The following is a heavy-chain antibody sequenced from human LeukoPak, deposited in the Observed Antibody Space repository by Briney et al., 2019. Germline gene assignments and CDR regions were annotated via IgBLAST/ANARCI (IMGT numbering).Heavy chain of an antibody. CDR2: IKQDGSDK. V-gene: IGHV3-7*01. CDR3: ARDLEPGLEMATIRGD. J-gene: IGHJ4*02. D-gene: IGHD5-24*01. CDR1: GFTFSSYW. Sequence: PGGSLRLSCAASGFTFSSYWMSWVRQAPGKGLEGVANIKQDGSDKYYVDSVKGRFAISRDNAKNSLYLQMNRLRAEDTAVYYCARDLEPGLEMATIRGDWGQGTLVTVSS.